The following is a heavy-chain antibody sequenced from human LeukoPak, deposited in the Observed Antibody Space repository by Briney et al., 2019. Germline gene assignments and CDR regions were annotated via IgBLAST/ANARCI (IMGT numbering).Heavy chain of an antibody. J-gene: IGHJ4*02. CDR1: GGSFSGYY. D-gene: IGHD6-13*01. Sequence: PSETLSLTCAVYGGSFSGYYWSWIRQPPGKGLEWSGEINHSASTNYNPSLKSRVTISVDTSKNQFSLKLSSVTAADTAVYYCARVAAAGYFPVDYWGQGTLVTVSS. CDR2: INHSAST. V-gene: IGHV4-34*01. CDR3: ARVAAAGYFPVDY.